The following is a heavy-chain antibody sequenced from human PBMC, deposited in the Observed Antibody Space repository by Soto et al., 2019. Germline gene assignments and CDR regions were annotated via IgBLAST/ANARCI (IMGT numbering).Heavy chain of an antibody. D-gene: IGHD3-10*01. CDR2: VIPMVEMS. V-gene: IGHV1-69*02. CDR1: RGILNYNT. J-gene: IGHJ4*02. CDR3: ATTYGSGSTQFDS. Sequence: QVQLVQSGAEVKKSGSSVKVSCTDSRGILNYNTLSWVRQAPGQGLEWLGRVIPMVEMSSYAQKFQGRVTITAAKSTSTGYMVMDNLRSEDTAVYFCATTYGSGSTQFDSWGQGTLVTVS.